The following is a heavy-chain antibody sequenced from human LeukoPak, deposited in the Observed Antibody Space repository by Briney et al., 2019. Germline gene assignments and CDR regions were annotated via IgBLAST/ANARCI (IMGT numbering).Heavy chain of an antibody. V-gene: IGHV4-61*01. CDR2: IYYSGST. CDR1: GGSVSGTSFY. CDR3: ARYSTSWYTFDY. J-gene: IGHJ4*02. D-gene: IGHD6-13*01. Sequence: SETLSLTCTVSGGSVSGTSFYWSWVRQPPGKGLEWIGYIYYSGSTTYSPSLKSRVTISVDTSKNQFSLKLSSVTAADTAVYFCARYSTSWYTFDYWGKGPLVTVSS.